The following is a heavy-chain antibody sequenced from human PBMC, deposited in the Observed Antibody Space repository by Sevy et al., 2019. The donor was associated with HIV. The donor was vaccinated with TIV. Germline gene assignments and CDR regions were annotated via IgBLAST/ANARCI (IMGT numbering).Heavy chain of an antibody. CDR2: IKQDESEK. D-gene: IGHD3-16*01. Sequence: GGSLRLSCAASGFRFTDYWMSWVRQTPGKGLEWVATIKQDESEKYYVDSVNGRFVISRDNGKTSVSLQMNGLRVEDTAHYYCVREVGGFNWRPYYFDSWGQGTLVTVSS. CDR1: GFRFTDYW. V-gene: IGHV3-7*01. CDR3: VREVGGFNWRPYYFDS. J-gene: IGHJ4*02.